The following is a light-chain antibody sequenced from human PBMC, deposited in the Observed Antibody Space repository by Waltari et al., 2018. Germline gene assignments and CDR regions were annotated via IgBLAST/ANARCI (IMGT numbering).Light chain of an antibody. CDR2: DAS. J-gene: IGKJ2*01. CDR3: QQRSNWPPMYT. V-gene: IGKV3-11*01. CDR1: QSVSSY. Sequence: EIVLTQSPATLSLSPGERATLSCRASQSVSSYLAWYQQKPGQAPRLIIYDASSRATGIPARFSGSGSGTDFTLTISSLEPEDFAVYYCQQRSNWPPMYTFGQGTKLEIK.